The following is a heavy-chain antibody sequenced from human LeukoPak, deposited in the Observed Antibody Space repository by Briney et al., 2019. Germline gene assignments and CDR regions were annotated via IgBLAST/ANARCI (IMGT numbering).Heavy chain of an antibody. CDR3: ARANGYGNVVFDI. D-gene: IGHD3-16*01. J-gene: IGHJ3*02. CDR2: INPNSGGT. V-gene: IGHV1-2*02. CDR1: GYTFTGYY. Sequence: ASVKVSCKASGYTFTGYYMHWVRQAPGQGLEWMGWINPNSGGTNYAQKFQGRVTMTRDTSISTAYMELSRLRSDDTAVYYCARANGYGNVVFDIWGQGTMVTFFS.